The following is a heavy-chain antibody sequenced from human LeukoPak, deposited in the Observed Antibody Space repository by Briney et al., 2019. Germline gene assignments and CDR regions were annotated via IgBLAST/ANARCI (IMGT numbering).Heavy chain of an antibody. V-gene: IGHV1-2*02. J-gene: IGHJ4*02. CDR1: GYTFTDYY. CDR3: ARDMGRYSGYDYDY. D-gene: IGHD5-12*01. Sequence: ASVKDSCKSSGYTFTDYYLCWVRQTPGQRRERVGWIHPNTGATHYAQKFQGRLTMTRDTSISTVYMELTRLRSDDTAVYYCARDMGRYSGYDYDYWGQGTLVTASS. CDR2: IHPNTGAT.